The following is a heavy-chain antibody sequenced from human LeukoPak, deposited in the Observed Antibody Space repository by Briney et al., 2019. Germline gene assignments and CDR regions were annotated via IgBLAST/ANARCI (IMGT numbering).Heavy chain of an antibody. CDR2: INAGNGNT. D-gene: IGHD3-10*01. V-gene: IGHV1-3*01. CDR1: GYTFTNYA. J-gene: IGHJ4*02. CDR3: ARGSYFYGSGSFMGSDY. Sequence: GASVKVSCKASGYTFTNYAAHWVRQAPGQRLEWMGWINAGNGNTEYSQNFQDRVTITRDTSATTAYMELSSLRSEDTAVYYCARGSYFYGSGSFMGSDYWGQGTLVTVSS.